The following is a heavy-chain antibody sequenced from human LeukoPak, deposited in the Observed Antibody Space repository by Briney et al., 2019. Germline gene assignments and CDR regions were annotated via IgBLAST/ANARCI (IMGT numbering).Heavy chain of an antibody. Sequence: GASVKVSCKPSGYTFTGPYIHWVRQAPGQGLEWMGWANPKSGGTSYAQRFQDRITLARDTSISTVYMELSRLISDDTAVYYCARDFYTSGKGAFDIWGQGTMVTVSS. CDR2: ANPKSGGT. D-gene: IGHD2/OR15-2a*01. V-gene: IGHV1-2*02. J-gene: IGHJ3*02. CDR1: GYTFTGPY. CDR3: ARDFYTSGKGAFDI.